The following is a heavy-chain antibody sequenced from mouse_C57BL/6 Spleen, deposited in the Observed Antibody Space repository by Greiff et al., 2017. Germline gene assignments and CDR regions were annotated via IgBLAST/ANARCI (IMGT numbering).Heavy chain of an antibody. CDR2: IYPGSGST. CDR1: GYTFTSYW. V-gene: IGHV1-55*01. CDR3: ARSGGSSPWFAY. J-gene: IGHJ3*01. Sequence: QVQLQQPGAELVKPGASVKMSCKASGYTFTSYWITWVKQRPGQGLEWIGDIYPGSGSTNYNEKFKSKATLTVDTSSSTAYMQLSSLTSEDSAVYYCARSGGSSPWFAYWGQGTLVTVSA. D-gene: IGHD1-1*01.